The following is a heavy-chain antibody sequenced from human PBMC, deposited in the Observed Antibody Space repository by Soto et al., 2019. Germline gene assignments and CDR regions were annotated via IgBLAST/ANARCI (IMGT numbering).Heavy chain of an antibody. V-gene: IGHV1-69*04. J-gene: IGHJ4*02. CDR2: IIPILGIA. CDR3: ARDGGGTAMVTSGDSYDY. CDR1: GGPFGSYT. D-gene: IGHD5-18*01. Sequence: SVKVSCKASGGPFGSYTISWVRQAPGQGLEWMGRIIPILGIANYAQKFQGRVTITADKSTSTAYMELSSLRSEDTAVYYCARDGGGTAMVTSGDSYDYWGQGTLVTVSS.